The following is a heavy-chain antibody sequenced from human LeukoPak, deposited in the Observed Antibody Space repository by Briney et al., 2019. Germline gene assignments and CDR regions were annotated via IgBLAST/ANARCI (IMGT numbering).Heavy chain of an antibody. CDR1: GYSISSGYY. Sequence: SETLSLTCTVSGYSISSGYYWGWIRQPPGKGLEWIGSIYHSGSTYYNPSLKSRVTISVDTSKNQFSLKLSSVTAADTAVYYCARDPYRRYCSGGSCYSNDAFDIWGQGTMVTVSP. D-gene: IGHD2-15*01. J-gene: IGHJ3*02. CDR3: ARDPYRRYCSGGSCYSNDAFDI. CDR2: IYHSGST. V-gene: IGHV4-38-2*02.